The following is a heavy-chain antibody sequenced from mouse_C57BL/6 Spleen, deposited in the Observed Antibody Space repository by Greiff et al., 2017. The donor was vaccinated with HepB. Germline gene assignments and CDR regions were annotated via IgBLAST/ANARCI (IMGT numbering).Heavy chain of an antibody. CDR3: ASESGTGAWFAY. CDR2: IWGVGRT. J-gene: IGHJ3*01. V-gene: IGHV2-6*01. D-gene: IGHD1-3*01. Sequence: VHLVESGPGLVAPSQRLSITCTVSGFSLTSYGVDWVRQSPGKGLEWLGVIWGVGRTNYNSALKSRLSNSKDNSKGQVFLKMNSLQTDDSAMYYCASESGTGAWFAYWGQGTLVTVSA. CDR1: GFSLTSYG.